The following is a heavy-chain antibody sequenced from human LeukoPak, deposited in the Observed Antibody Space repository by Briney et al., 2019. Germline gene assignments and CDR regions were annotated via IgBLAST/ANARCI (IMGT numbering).Heavy chain of an antibody. CDR1: GGTFSSYT. J-gene: IGHJ4*02. CDR3: ARGKIGSAAAFDY. CDR2: IIPILGIA. Sequence: GASVKVSCKASGGTFSSYTISWVRQAPGQGLEWMGRIIPILGIANYAQKFQGGGTITAYKSTSTAYMELRSLRSEDTAVYYCARGKIGSAAAFDYWGQGTLVTVSS. V-gene: IGHV1-69*02. D-gene: IGHD6-13*01.